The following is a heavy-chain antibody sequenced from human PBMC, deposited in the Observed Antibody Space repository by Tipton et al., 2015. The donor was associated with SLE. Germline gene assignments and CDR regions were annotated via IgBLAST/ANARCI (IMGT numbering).Heavy chain of an antibody. J-gene: IGHJ1*01. CDR1: GGSISSYY. D-gene: IGHD3-10*01. Sequence: GLVKPSETLSLTCTVSGGSISSYYWSWIRQPPGKGLEWIGYIYYSGSTNYNPSLKSRVTISVDTSKNQFPLKLSSVTAADTAVYYCARVRGRGYFQHWGQGTLVTVSS. V-gene: IGHV4-59*01. CDR3: ARVRGRGYFQH. CDR2: IYYSGST.